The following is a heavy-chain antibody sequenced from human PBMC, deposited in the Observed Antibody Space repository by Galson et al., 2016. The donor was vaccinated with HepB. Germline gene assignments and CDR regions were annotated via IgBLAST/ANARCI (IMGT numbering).Heavy chain of an antibody. Sequence: SCKASGYGFSGYYMNWVRQAPGQGLEWMGCIFPRSGATNYAQKFQGRVTMTADTSVSTVYMELSSLRSDDTAVYYCAGDGATVGTSPDYWGQGTLVTVCS. V-gene: IGHV1-2*02. D-gene: IGHD4-23*01. CDR1: GYGFSGYY. CDR2: IFPRSGAT. CDR3: AGDGATVGTSPDY. J-gene: IGHJ4*02.